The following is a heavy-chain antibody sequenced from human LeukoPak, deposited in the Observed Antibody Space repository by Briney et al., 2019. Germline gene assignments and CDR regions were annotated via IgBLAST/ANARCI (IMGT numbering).Heavy chain of an antibody. J-gene: IGHJ6*03. CDR1: GYTFTSLY. Sequence: ASVKVSCKASGYTFTSLYMHWVRQAPGQGLEWMGIINPSGGRASYAQKFQGRVTMTTDTSTSTAYMELRSLRSDDTAVYYCARDGITMVRGLNYYYYMDVWGKGTTVTVSS. CDR2: INPSGGRA. D-gene: IGHD3-10*01. CDR3: ARDGITMVRGLNYYYYMDV. V-gene: IGHV1-46*01.